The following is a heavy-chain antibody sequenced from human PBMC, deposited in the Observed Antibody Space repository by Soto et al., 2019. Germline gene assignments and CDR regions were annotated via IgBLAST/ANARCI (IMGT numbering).Heavy chain of an antibody. V-gene: IGHV4-39*01. Sequence: SETLSLTCTVSGGSISSSGYYWGWIRQPPGKGLEWIGSIYYSGSTYYNPSLKSRVTISVDTSKNQFSLKLSSVTAADTAVYDCARHGQRWELTWGQGTLVTVSS. CDR1: GGSISSSGYY. CDR3: ARHGQRWELT. CDR2: IYYSGST. D-gene: IGHD1-26*01. J-gene: IGHJ5*02.